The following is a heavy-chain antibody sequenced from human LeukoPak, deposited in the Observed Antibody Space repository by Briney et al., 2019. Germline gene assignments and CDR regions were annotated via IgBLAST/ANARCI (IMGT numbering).Heavy chain of an antibody. D-gene: IGHD3-9*01. Sequence: KVSCKASGYTFTSYGISWVRQAPGQGLEWMGWISAYNGNTNYAQKLQGRVTMTTDTSTSTAYMELRSLRSDDTAVYYCAREGREYYDILTGYYSMDYYGMDVWGQGTTVTVSS. V-gene: IGHV1-18*01. CDR1: GYTFTSYG. CDR3: AREGREYYDILTGYYSMDYYGMDV. J-gene: IGHJ6*02. CDR2: ISAYNGNT.